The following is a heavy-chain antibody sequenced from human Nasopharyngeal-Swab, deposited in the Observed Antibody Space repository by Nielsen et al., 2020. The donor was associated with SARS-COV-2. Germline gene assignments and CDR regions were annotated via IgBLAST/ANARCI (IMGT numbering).Heavy chain of an antibody. J-gene: IGHJ6*04. CDR1: GFTSSSYS. CDR3: ARGATTSGYDPYYYYGMDV. Sequence: GGSLRLSCAASGFTSSSYSMNWVRQAPGKGLEWVSYISSSSSTIYYADSVKGRFTISRDNAKNSLYLQMNSLRDEDTAVYYCARGATTSGYDPYYYYGMDVWGKGTTVTVSS. CDR2: ISSSSSTI. D-gene: IGHD5-12*01. V-gene: IGHV3-48*02.